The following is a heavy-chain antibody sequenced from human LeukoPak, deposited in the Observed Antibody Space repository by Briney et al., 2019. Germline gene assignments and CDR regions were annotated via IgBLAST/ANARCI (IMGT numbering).Heavy chain of an antibody. CDR3: AREKFDY. J-gene: IGHJ4*02. CDR1: GFTFRTYA. V-gene: IGHV3-7*03. Sequence: GGSLRLSCAASGFTFRTYAMSWVRQAPGKGLEWVANIKQDGSEKYYVDSVKGRFTISRDNAKTSLYLQMNSLRAEDTAVYYCAREKFDYWGQGTLVTVSS. CDR2: IKQDGSEK.